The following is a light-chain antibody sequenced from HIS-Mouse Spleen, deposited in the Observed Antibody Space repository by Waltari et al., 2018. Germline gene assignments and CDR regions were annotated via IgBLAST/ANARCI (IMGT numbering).Light chain of an antibody. V-gene: IGLV3-10*01. Sequence: SYELTQPPSVSVSPGQTARITCSVDALPKKYAYWYQQKSGQAPVLVIYEDSKRPSGIPESFSGSSSGTMATFTISGAQVEDEADYYCYSTDSSGNHRVFGGGTKLTVL. J-gene: IGLJ2*01. CDR1: ALPKKY. CDR3: YSTDSSGNHRV. CDR2: EDS.